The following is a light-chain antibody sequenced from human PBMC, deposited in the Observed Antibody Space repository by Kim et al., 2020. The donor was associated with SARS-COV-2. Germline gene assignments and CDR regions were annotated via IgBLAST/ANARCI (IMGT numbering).Light chain of an antibody. CDR3: NPRYSNDNVV. J-gene: IGLJ2*01. CDR1: SLRSAY. Sequence: VPSGQTFKITCPRDSLRSAYATWYQQKPGQAPIVVIYCKNNRPSGIPDRLSCSSSANTASLTITGTQACDDADYYCNPRYSNDNVVFGGGTQLTVL. CDR2: CKN. V-gene: IGLV3-19*01.